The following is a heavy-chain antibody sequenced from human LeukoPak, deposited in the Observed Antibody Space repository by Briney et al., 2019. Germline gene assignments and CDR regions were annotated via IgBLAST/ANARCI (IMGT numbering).Heavy chain of an antibody. D-gene: IGHD3-3*01. Sequence: SETLSLTCAVYGGSFSGYYWSWIRQPPGKGLEWIGEINHSGSTNYNPSLKSRVTISVDTSKNQFSLKLSSVTAADTAVYYCARVGAPYHDFWSGYPGLDYWGQGTLVTVSS. V-gene: IGHV4-34*01. CDR2: INHSGST. CDR3: ARVGAPYHDFWSGYPGLDY. CDR1: GGSFSGYY. J-gene: IGHJ4*02.